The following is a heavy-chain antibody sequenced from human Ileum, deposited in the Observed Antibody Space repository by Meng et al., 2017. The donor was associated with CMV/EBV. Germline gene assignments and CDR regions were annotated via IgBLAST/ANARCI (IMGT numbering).Heavy chain of an antibody. CDR1: GGSFSGYY. D-gene: IGHD4-17*01. Sequence: VQLRQWGAGLLTPSETLSLTCAVYGGSFSGYYWNWIRQPPGRGLEWIGEINHSGSTNYNPSLKSRVTISVDTSKNQFSLKLSSVTAADTAVYYCATRRTPYGDYEYFQHWGQGTLVTVSS. V-gene: IGHV4-34*01. CDR2: INHSGST. CDR3: ATRRTPYGDYEYFQH. J-gene: IGHJ1*01.